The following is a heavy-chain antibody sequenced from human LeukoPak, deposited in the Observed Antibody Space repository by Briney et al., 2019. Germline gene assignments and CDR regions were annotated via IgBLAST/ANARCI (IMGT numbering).Heavy chain of an antibody. D-gene: IGHD1-26*01. CDR3: ARAWYSWGYYFDY. CDR2: ISSSSSTI. CDR1: GFTFSSYS. V-gene: IGHV3-48*02. J-gene: IGHJ4*02. Sequence: QPGGSLRLSCAASGFTFSSYSMNWVRQAPGKGLEWVSYISSSSSTIFYADSVKGRFTISRDNAKNSLYLQMHSLRDEDTAVYYCARAWYSWGYYFDYWGQGTLVTASA.